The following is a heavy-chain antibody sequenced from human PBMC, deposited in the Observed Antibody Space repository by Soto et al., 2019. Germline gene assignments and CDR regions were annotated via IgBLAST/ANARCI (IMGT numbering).Heavy chain of an antibody. CDR2: IDWDDDK. CDR3: ARLKRIVTGDRAFDY. Sequence: SGPTLVNPTQTLTLTCTFSWFSLSTSGMCVSWIRQPPGKALEWLALIDWDDDKYYNRSLKTRLTISKDTSENQVVLTMTNMDPVDTATYYCARLKRIVTGDRAFDYWGQGTLVTVSS. CDR1: WFSLSTSGMC. D-gene: IGHD7-27*01. V-gene: IGHV2-70*01. J-gene: IGHJ4*01.